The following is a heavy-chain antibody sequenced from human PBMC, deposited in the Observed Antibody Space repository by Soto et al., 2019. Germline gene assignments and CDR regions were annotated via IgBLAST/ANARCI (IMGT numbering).Heavy chain of an antibody. CDR2: INDSGST. D-gene: IGHD5-18*01. V-gene: IGHV4-34*01. CDR3: ARGVGYTYGFSVY. Sequence: HVHLQQWGAGLLKPSETLSLTCAVHNGSLNGYYWNWIRQAPGEGLAWIGEINDSGSTHFNPSLKSRVTMSIDTSKIQVFLTLNSVTAADTAVYFCARGVGYTYGFSVYWGQGTHVTVSS. J-gene: IGHJ4*02. CDR1: NGSLNGYY.